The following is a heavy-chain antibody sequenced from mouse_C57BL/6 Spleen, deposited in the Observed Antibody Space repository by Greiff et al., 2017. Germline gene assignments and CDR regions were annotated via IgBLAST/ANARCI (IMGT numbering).Heavy chain of an antibody. CDR2: IWGDGST. CDR1: GFSLPSYG. J-gene: IGHJ4*01. V-gene: IGHV2-3*01. Sequence: VQRVESGPGLVAPSQSLSITCTVSGFSLPSYGVSWVRQPPGKGLEWLGVIWGDGSTNYHSALISSLSISKDNSKSQVFLKLNSLQTDDTATYYCASPGDYCAMDYWGQGTSVTVSS. CDR3: ASPGDYCAMDY.